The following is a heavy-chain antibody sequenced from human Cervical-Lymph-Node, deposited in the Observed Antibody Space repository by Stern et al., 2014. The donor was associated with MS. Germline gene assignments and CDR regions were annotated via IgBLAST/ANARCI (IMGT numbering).Heavy chain of an antibody. J-gene: IGHJ5*02. Sequence: VQLVQSGAEVTKPGSSVKVSCKASGGTFSKFPSSWVRQAPGPGLEWMGRIFPVFGTPTYAQEFRGRVTIPADVSTSTVYMELSSLRSDDTAVYYCALSSETSDRWYSLGYDLWGQGTLVTVSS. V-gene: IGHV1-69*18. CDR3: ALSSETSDRWYSLGYDL. CDR1: GGTFSKFP. D-gene: IGHD6-13*01. CDR2: IFPVFGTP.